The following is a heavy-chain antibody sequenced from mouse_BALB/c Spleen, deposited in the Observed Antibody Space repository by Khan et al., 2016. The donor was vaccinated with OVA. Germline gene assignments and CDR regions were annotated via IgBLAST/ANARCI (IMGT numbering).Heavy chain of an antibody. CDR1: GFTIKDTY. D-gene: IGHD2-2*01. CDR2: IDPPNDDS. CDR3: ATLYGYPFAF. J-gene: IGHJ3*01. Sequence: EVKLLESGAELVKPGASVKLSCSASGFTIKDTYIHWMKQRPEQGLEWIGRIDPPNDDSKYGPKFQAKATLTADTSSNTAFLQLSSLTSEDTAVYYCATLYGYPFAFWGQGTLVSVSA. V-gene: IGHV14-3*02.